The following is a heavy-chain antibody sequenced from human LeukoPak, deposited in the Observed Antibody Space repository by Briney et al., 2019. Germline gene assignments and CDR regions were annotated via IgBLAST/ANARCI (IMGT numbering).Heavy chain of an antibody. CDR3: AREGAVAGTFDY. D-gene: IGHD6-19*01. CDR2: ISSRSSTI. J-gene: IGHJ4*02. Sequence: GGSLRLSCAASGFTFSTYNMDWVRQAPGKGLEWVSFISSRSSTIYYADSVMGRFTISRDNSKNTLYLQMNSLRAEDTAVYYCAREGAVAGTFDYWGQGTLVTVSS. CDR1: GFTFSTYN. V-gene: IGHV3-48*01.